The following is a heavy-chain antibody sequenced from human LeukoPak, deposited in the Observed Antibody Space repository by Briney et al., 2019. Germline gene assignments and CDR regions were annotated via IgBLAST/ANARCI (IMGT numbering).Heavy chain of an antibody. CDR1: GFTFSSYG. J-gene: IGHJ5*02. Sequence: GGSLRLSCAASGFTFSSYGMHWVRQAPGKGLEWVAVIWYDGSNKYYADSVKGRFTISRDNSKNTLYLQMNSLRAEDTAVYYCAKGGHGGNPEEFDPWGQGTLVTVSS. V-gene: IGHV3-30*02. CDR2: IWYDGSNK. D-gene: IGHD4-23*01. CDR3: AKGGHGGNPEEFDP.